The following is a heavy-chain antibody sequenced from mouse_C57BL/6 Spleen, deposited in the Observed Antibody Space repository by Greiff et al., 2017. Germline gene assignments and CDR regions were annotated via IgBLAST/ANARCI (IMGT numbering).Heavy chain of an antibody. Sequence: EVQLQQSVAELVRPGASVKLSCTASGFTFNNTYMHWVKQRPEQGLEWIGRIDPANGNTNYAPKFQGKATISADTSYNTAYLQLSSLTSEDTAIDYCARILGDYLSYFDDWGQGTTLTVSS. CDR2: IDPANGNT. J-gene: IGHJ2*01. D-gene: IGHD2-4*01. CDR1: GFTFNNTY. CDR3: ARILGDYLSYFDD. V-gene: IGHV14-3*01.